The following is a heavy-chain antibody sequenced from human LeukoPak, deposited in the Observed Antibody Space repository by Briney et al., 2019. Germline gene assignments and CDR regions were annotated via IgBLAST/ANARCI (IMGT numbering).Heavy chain of an antibody. J-gene: IGHJ4*02. V-gene: IGHV1-24*01. Sequence: GASVKVSCKVSGYTLTELSMHWVRQAPGKGLEWMGGFDPEDGETIYAQKFQGRVTMTEDTSTDTAYMELSSLRAEDTAVYYCAGALGLPAASFDYWGQGTLVTVSS. D-gene: IGHD2-2*01. CDR1: GYTLTELS. CDR3: AGALGLPAASFDY. CDR2: FDPEDGET.